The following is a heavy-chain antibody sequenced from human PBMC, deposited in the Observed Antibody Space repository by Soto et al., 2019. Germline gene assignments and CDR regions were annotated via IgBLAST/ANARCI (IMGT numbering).Heavy chain of an antibody. Sequence: PSETLSLTCTVSGGSISSGGYYWSWIRQHPGKGLEWIGYIYYSGSTYYNPSLKSRVTISVDTSKNQFSLKLSSVTAADTAVYYCASIRIYPSFYFDYWSQGTLVTVSS. CDR2: IYYSGST. V-gene: IGHV4-31*03. D-gene: IGHD2-15*01. CDR1: GGSISSGGYY. J-gene: IGHJ4*02. CDR3: ASIRIYPSFYFDY.